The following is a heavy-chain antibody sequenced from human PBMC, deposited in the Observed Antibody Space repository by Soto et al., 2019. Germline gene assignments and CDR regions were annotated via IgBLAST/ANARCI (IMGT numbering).Heavy chain of an antibody. CDR1: GASISSRNSY. CDR2: TYYRGNT. J-gene: IGHJ4*02. CDR3: AKAPDYGDNLFFAF. D-gene: IGHD4-17*01. Sequence: SETLSLTCTVSGASISSRNSYWGWVRQTPGKGLEWIATTYYRGNTYYNPSLKSRVTVSLDTSTNQLSLNLNSVTAADTAVYFCAKAPDYGDNLFFAFWGPGTLVTVSS. V-gene: IGHV4-39*01.